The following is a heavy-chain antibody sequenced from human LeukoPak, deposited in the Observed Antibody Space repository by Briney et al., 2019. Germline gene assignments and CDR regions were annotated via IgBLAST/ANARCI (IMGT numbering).Heavy chain of an antibody. CDR1: GFTFIDYD. V-gene: IGHV3-13*01. Sequence: GGSLRLSCAASGFTFIDYDMHWVRQIIGKGLEWVSAIGIRGDTHYSGSVKGRFTISRENAESSLYLQMNSLRAEDTAVYYCARGGIQVSGIDEFDYWGQGTLVTVSS. CDR3: ARGGIQVSGIDEFDY. J-gene: IGHJ4*02. D-gene: IGHD6-19*01. CDR2: IGIRGDT.